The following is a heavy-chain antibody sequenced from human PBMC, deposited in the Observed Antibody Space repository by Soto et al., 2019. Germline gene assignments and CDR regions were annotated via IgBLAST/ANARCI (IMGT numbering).Heavy chain of an antibody. Sequence: SETLSLTCTVSGGSISSYYWSWIRQPPGKGLEWIGYIYYSGSTNYNPSLKSRVTISVDTSKNQFSLKLSSVTAADTAVYYCAREARTKEFDYWGQGTLVTVSS. D-gene: IGHD3-3*01. CDR1: GGSISSYY. CDR2: IYYSGST. CDR3: AREARTKEFDY. V-gene: IGHV4-59*01. J-gene: IGHJ4*02.